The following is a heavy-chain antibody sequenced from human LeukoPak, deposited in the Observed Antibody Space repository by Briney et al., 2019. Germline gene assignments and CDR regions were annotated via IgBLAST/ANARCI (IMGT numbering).Heavy chain of an antibody. CDR1: GGSISSSRDY. CDR3: ARERKWELLATSQFDP. Sequence: SETLSLTCTVSGGSISSSRDYWAWIRQPPGKGLEWIANIYYSGSTYYSPSLKSRVTISVDTSKKQFSLKLSSATAADTAVYYCARERKWELLATSQFDPWGQGTLVTVSS. D-gene: IGHD1-26*01. V-gene: IGHV4-39*07. CDR2: IYYSGST. J-gene: IGHJ5*02.